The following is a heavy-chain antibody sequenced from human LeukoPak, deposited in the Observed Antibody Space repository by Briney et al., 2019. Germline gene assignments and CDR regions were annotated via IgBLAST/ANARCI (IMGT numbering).Heavy chain of an antibody. CDR2: ISANNENR. Sequence: ASVQVSCKASGYPFATYGFIWVRQAPGRGPEWMGWISANNENRKAAQTSRDRLNMTTDAATQTAYMHLTSLSSDDTAIYYCARTVGNRADPWGQGSLVIVSP. CDR1: GYPFATYG. V-gene: IGHV1-18*01. D-gene: IGHD1-14*01. J-gene: IGHJ5*02. CDR3: ARTVGNRADP.